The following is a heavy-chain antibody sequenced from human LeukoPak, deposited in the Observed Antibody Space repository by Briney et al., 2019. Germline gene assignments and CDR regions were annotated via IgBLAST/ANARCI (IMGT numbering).Heavy chain of an antibody. CDR2: INAGNGNT. D-gene: IGHD3-9*01. J-gene: IGHJ4*02. CDR1: GYTFTSYA. V-gene: IGHV1-3*01. Sequence: ASVKVSCKASGYTFTSYAMHWVRQAPGQRLEWMGWINAGNGNTKYSQEFQGRVTITRDTSASTAYMELSSLRSEDTAVYYCARDYDILTGAFDYWGQGTLVTVSS. CDR3: ARDYDILTGAFDY.